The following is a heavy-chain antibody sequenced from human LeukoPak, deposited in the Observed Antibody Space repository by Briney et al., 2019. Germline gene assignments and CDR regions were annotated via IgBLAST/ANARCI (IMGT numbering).Heavy chain of an antibody. CDR1: GGSISSSSYY. Sequence: PSETLSLTCTVSGGSISSSSYYWGWIRQPPGKGLEWIGSIYYSGSTYYNPSLKSRVTISVDTSKNQFSLKLSSVTAADTAVYYFAGHMTGSLNWFDPWGQGTLVTVSS. J-gene: IGHJ5*02. D-gene: IGHD2-15*01. V-gene: IGHV4-39*01. CDR2: IYYSGST. CDR3: AGHMTGSLNWFDP.